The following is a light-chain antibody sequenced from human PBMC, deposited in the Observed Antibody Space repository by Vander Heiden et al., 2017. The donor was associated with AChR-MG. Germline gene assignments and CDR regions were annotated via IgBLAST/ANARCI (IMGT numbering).Light chain of an antibody. CDR2: EAT. Sequence: DIEMTQYPSSLSASVGDRVTITCRAGQSINSDLNWYQHEPETAPKLLISEATTLHSVVPSRFSGSGSGTEFTLTISSLQPEDLATYYCQQGATTSFTFGPGTRVDIK. CDR3: QQGATTSFT. J-gene: IGKJ3*01. CDR1: QSINSD. V-gene: IGKV1-39*01.